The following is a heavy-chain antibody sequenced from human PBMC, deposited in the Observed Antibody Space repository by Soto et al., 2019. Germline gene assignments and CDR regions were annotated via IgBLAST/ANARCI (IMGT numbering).Heavy chain of an antibody. J-gene: IGHJ6*02. CDR2: IKGDGSST. Sequence: EMQLVESGGGLVQPGGSLRLSCAASGFTFSTYWMHWVRQAPGTGLEWVSRIKGDGSSTSYADSVKGRFTISRDNAKNTLYLQMNSLGAEDTAVYWCARGIRNYYGVDVWGQGTTVTVSS. V-gene: IGHV3-74*01. CDR1: GFTFSTYW. CDR3: ARGIRNYYGVDV.